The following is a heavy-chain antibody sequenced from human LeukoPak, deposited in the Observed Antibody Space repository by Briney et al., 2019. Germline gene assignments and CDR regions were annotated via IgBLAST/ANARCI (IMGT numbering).Heavy chain of an antibody. CDR1: GYSFTSYW. CDR2: IYPGDSDT. Sequence: GESLKISCKGSGYSFTSYWIGWVRQMPGKGLEWMGIIYPGDSDTRYSPSFQGQVTISADKSISTAYLQWSSLKASDTAMYYCAIQRCSSTICPACFDYWGQGTLVTVSS. CDR3: AIQRCSSTICPACFDY. J-gene: IGHJ4*02. D-gene: IGHD2-2*01. V-gene: IGHV5-51*01.